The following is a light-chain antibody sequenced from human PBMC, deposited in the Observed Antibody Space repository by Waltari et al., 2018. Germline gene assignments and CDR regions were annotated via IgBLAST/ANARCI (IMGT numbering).Light chain of an antibody. Sequence: QSALTQTASVSGSPGQAITISCSGTTSDIGKYNLFSWYQQHPVKAPTLIIYDVNKRPSGVSNRFSGSKSGNTAFLTISGLQSADEADYYCCSYAGSAISMFGGGTKVTVL. CDR1: TSDIGKYNL. J-gene: IGLJ3*02. CDR3: CSYAGSAISM. V-gene: IGLV2-23*02. CDR2: DVN.